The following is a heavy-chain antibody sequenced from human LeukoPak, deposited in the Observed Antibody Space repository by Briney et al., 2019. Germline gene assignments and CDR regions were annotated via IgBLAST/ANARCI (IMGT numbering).Heavy chain of an antibody. CDR1: GGSISSSSYY. J-gene: IGHJ4*02. CDR3: ARAYSSGWSYCFDY. CDR2: IYYSGST. D-gene: IGHD6-19*01. Sequence: SETLSLTCTVSGGSISSSSYYWGWIRQPPGKGLEWIGSIYYSGSTYYNPSLKSRVTISVDTSKNQFSLKLSSVTAADTAVYYCARAYSSGWSYCFDYWGQGTLVTVSS. V-gene: IGHV4-39*01.